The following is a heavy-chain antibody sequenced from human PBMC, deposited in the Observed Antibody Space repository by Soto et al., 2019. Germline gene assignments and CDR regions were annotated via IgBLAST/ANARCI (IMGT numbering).Heavy chain of an antibody. V-gene: IGHV3-33*01. D-gene: IGHD6-13*01. J-gene: IGHJ4*02. CDR3: ARDLIKQQLVLDY. CDR2: IWYDGSNK. CDR1: GFTFSSYG. Sequence: QVQLVESGGGVVQPGRSLRLSCAASGFTFSSYGMHWVRQAPGKGLEWVAVIWYDGSNKYYADSVKGRFTISRDNSKNTLYLQMNSLRAEDTAVYYCARDLIKQQLVLDYWGQGTLVTVSS.